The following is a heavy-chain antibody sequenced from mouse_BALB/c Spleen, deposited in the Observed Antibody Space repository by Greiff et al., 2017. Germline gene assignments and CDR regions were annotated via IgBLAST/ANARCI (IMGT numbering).Heavy chain of an antibody. CDR3: ATSYRYDDDGYYFDY. CDR2: ISYSGST. Sequence: EVQLQQSGPGLVKPSQSLSLTCTVTGYSITSDYAWNWIRQFPGNKLEWMGYISYSGSTSYNPSLKSRISITRDTSKNQFFLQLNSVTTEDTATYYCATSYRYDDDGYYFDYWGQGTTLTVSS. V-gene: IGHV3-2*02. D-gene: IGHD2-14*01. CDR1: GYSITSDYA. J-gene: IGHJ2*01.